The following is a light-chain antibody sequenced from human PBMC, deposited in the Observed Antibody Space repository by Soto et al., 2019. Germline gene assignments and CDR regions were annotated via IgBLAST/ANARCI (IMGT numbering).Light chain of an antibody. Sequence: EIVLTQSPGTLSLSPGERAILSCRASESVDNSFLGWYQQRPGQPPRLLIHGAVNRAAGIPDRIRGSGSGTDFTLTITRLGPEDFGVYYCQQYGSPTWTFGQGTKVEVK. CDR2: GAV. J-gene: IGKJ1*01. V-gene: IGKV3-20*01. CDR3: QQYGSPTWT. CDR1: ESVDNSF.